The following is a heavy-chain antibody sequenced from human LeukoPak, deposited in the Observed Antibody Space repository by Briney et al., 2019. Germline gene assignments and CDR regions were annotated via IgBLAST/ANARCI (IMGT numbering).Heavy chain of an antibody. Sequence: GESLKISGKGSGYSFTTYWIGWVRQMPGKGLEWMGIIYPGGSDTRYSPSFQGQVTISADKSISTAYLQWSSLKASDTAMYYCARRRDERGYKDIFDIWGQGTMVTVSS. CDR3: ARRRDERGYKDIFDI. J-gene: IGHJ3*02. CDR2: IYPGGSDT. D-gene: IGHD5-18*01. V-gene: IGHV5-51*01. CDR1: GYSFTTYW.